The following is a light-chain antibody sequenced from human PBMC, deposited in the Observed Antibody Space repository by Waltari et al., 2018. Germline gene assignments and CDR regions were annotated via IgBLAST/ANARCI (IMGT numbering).Light chain of an antibody. V-gene: IGKV3D-15*01. CDR2: GAP. CDR3: QQYNNCPLT. CDR1: QSVSSN. Sequence: ELVMTQSPATLSVSPGERATLSCRARQSVSSNLAWYQQKPGQAPRLLIYGAPTAATVTPAWCSSRGSGTYFITTSSSLQSEFSAYYYRQQYNNCPLTFGQGTKVEIK. J-gene: IGKJ4*02.